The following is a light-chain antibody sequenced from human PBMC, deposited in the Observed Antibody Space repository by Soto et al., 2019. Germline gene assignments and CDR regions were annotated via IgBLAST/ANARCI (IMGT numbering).Light chain of an antibody. V-gene: IGKV1-33*01. Sequence: GDSVTITCQASQDISNFLNWYQQKPGKAPNLLIYDASNLATGVPSRFSGSGSGTDFTFTISSLQPEDIATYYCLQIHNLPPTFGPGTKVDNK. CDR2: DAS. CDR3: LQIHNLPPT. CDR1: QDISNF. J-gene: IGKJ3*01.